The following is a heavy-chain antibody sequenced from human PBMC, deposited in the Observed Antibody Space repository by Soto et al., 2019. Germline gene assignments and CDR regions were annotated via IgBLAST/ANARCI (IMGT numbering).Heavy chain of an antibody. CDR3: ATYRHSWSYFDF. V-gene: IGHV5-51*01. J-gene: IGHJ4*02. CDR2: IYPGDSDT. Sequence: PGESLKISCKASGYIFDNWWISWVRQMPGKGLEWMGIIYPGDSDTKYSPSVQGQVTISVDKSISTTYLQWRSVEASDTAMYYCATYRHSWSYFDFWGQGTLVTVSS. D-gene: IGHD6-13*01. CDR1: GYIFDNWW.